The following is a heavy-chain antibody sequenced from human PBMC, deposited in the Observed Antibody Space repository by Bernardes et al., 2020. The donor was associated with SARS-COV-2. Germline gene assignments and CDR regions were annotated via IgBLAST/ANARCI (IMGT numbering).Heavy chain of an antibody. V-gene: IGHV3-30*03. CDR3: AAWASAGENH. CDR2: ISYDGSNK. J-gene: IGHJ5*02. D-gene: IGHD6-13*01. CDR1: GFTSFV. Sequence: GGSLRLSCAASGFTSFVMHWVRQAPGKGLEWISVISYDGSNKYYADSVKDRFTISRDNSRDTVYLQMNSLRADDTAVYYCAAWASAGENHWGQGTLVTVSS.